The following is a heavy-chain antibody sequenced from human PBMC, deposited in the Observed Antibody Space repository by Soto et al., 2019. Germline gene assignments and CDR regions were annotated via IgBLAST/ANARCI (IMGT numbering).Heavy chain of an antibody. CDR1: GGSISSGDYY. V-gene: IGHV4-30-4*01. Sequence: SETLSLTCAVSGGSISSGDYYWSWIRQPPGKGLEWIGYIYYSGSTYYNPSLKSRVTISVDTSKNQFSLKLSSVTAADTAVYYCARERVVVVPTAMRSYYYGMAVWGQGTTVTVSS. J-gene: IGHJ6*02. D-gene: IGHD2-2*01. CDR3: ARERVVVVPTAMRSYYYGMAV. CDR2: IYYSGST.